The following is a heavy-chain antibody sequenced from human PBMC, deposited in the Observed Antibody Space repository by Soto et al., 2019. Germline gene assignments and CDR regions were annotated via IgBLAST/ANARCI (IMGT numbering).Heavy chain of an antibody. CDR1: GFTFDDYA. CDR2: ISWNSGSI. Sequence: EVQLVESGGGLVQPGRSLRLSCAASGFTFDDYAMHWVRQAPGKGLEWVSGISWNSGSIGYADSVKGRFTISRDNAKNSLYLQMNSLRAEYTALYYCAKEHSSGWYDAFDIWGQGTMVTVSS. V-gene: IGHV3-9*01. CDR3: AKEHSSGWYDAFDI. J-gene: IGHJ3*02. D-gene: IGHD6-19*01.